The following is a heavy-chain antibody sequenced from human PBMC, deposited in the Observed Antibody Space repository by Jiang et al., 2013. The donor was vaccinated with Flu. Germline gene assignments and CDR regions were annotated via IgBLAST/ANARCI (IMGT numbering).Heavy chain of an antibody. CDR3: AIPNSPKLGYCTNGVCYPDAFDI. D-gene: IGHD2-8*01. V-gene: IGHV1-8*01. CDR2: MNPNTGKT. CDR1: GYTFTSYD. Sequence: GAEVKKPGASVKVSCRASGYTFTSYDINWVRQASGQGLEWMGWMNPNTGKTGYAEKFQGRVTMTRSTPISTAYMELSSLRSDDTAVYYCAIPNSPKLGYCTNGVCYPDAFDIWGQGTMVTVSS. J-gene: IGHJ3*02.